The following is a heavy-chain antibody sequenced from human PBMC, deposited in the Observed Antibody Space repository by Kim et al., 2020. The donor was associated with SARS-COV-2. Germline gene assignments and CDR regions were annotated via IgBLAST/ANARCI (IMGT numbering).Heavy chain of an antibody. CDR3: SRNRIPMVRGAPDY. CDR2: INPSNDAT. D-gene: IGHD3-10*01. V-gene: IGHV1-46*01. Sequence: ASVKVSCKASGYTFTSYYVHWVRQAPGQGLEWMGIINPSNDATTYAQKFQGRVTLTRDTSTSTVDMELSSLISDDTALYYCSRNRIPMVRGAPDYWGQGT. CDR1: GYTFTSYY. J-gene: IGHJ4*02.